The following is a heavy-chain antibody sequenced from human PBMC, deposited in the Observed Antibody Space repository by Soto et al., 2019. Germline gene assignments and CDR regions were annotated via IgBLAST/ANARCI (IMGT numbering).Heavy chain of an antibody. CDR2: INPNGGST. D-gene: IGHD6-13*01. Sequence: ASVKVSCKVSGYTLTELSMHWVRQAPGKGLEWMGIINPNGGSTSYAQKFQGRVTMTRDTSTSTVYMELSSLRSEDTAVYYCARGEGSIAAAAMTPGSYWGQGTLVTVSS. J-gene: IGHJ4*02. CDR1: GYTLTELS. CDR3: ARGEGSIAAAAMTPGSY. V-gene: IGHV1-46*01.